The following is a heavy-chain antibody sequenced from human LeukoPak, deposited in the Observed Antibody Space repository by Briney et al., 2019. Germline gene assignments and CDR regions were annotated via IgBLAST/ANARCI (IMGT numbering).Heavy chain of an antibody. CDR2: IYTSEST. V-gene: IGHV4-61*09. D-gene: IGHD3-10*01. J-gene: IGHJ4*02. Sequence: SETLSLTCTVSGGSISSGSYYWSWIRQPAGKGLEWIGHIYTSESTNYNPSLKSRVTISVDTSRNQFSLKLSSGTAADTAVYYCARGLWFGDENPPYFDYWGQGILVTVSS. CDR1: GGSISSGSYY. CDR3: ARGLWFGDENPPYFDY.